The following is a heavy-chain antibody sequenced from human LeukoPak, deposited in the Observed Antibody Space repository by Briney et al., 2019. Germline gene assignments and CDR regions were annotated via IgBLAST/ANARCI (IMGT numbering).Heavy chain of an antibody. D-gene: IGHD3-10*01. Sequence: GGSLTLSCSASGFTFSNYAIIWVRHAPGKGLEHVSSISSNGGTTYYADSVKGRLNISRDNSKNTLFLQMSSLRAEDTAVYYCAKDYYGSGSNGLDVWGQGITVTVSS. V-gene: IGHV3-64D*06. J-gene: IGHJ6*02. CDR2: ISSNGGTT. CDR1: GFTFSNYA. CDR3: AKDYYGSGSNGLDV.